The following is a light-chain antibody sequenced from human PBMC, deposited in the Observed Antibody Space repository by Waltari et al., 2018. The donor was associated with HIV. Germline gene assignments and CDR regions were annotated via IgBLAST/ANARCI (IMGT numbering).Light chain of an antibody. Sequence: SVLTQPPSVSGAPGQWVSISCTGNNSNIGAGYDVHWYRHSPGTAPKLVIYGYTSLPSGVPDRVSGARSGNSVTLDIAGLRAEDEADYFCQSYDSSLSGLWVFGAGTKLTVL. J-gene: IGLJ3*02. V-gene: IGLV1-40*01. CDR1: NSNIGAGYD. CDR3: QSYDSSLSGLWV. CDR2: GYT.